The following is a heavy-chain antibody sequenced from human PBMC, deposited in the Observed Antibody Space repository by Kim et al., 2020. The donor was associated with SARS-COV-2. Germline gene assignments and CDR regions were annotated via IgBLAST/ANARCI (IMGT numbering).Heavy chain of an antibody. CDR1: GGSISTSSYY. CDR2: IYYSGYA. CDR3: ARENGYYDSSGYLDP. Sequence: SETLSLTCTVSGGSISTSSYYWGWIRQPPGKGLEWIASIYYSGYAYYNPSLKSRLTIAVDTSKNQFSLKLSSVTAADTAVYYCARENGYYDSSGYLDPWGQGTLVTVSS. V-gene: IGHV4-39*01. J-gene: IGHJ5*02. D-gene: IGHD3-22*01.